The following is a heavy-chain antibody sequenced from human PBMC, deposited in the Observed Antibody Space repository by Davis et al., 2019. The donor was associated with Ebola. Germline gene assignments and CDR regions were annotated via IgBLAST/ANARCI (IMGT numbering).Heavy chain of an antibody. Sequence: GESLKISCAASGFTFSSYWMHWVRQAPGKGLVWVSRIITDGTTTNYADSVKGRFTISRDNAKNTLYLQMNSLRGEDTAVYYCARGERGNWFDPWGQGTLVTVSS. CDR2: IITDGTTT. CDR1: GFTFSSYW. D-gene: IGHD5-24*01. V-gene: IGHV3-74*01. CDR3: ARGERGNWFDP. J-gene: IGHJ5*02.